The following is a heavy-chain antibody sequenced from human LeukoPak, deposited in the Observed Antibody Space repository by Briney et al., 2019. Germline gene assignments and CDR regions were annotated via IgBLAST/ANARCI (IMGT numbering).Heavy chain of an antibody. CDR2: ISWDGGST. J-gene: IGHJ6*03. V-gene: IGHV3-43D*03. Sequence: GGSLRLSCAPSGFTFDDYAMHWVRQAPGKGLEWVSLISWDGGSTYYADSVKGRFTISRDNSKNSLYLQMNSLRAEDTALYYCAKGGQGSSSWYSDPGSNYDYYYMDVWGKGTTVTVSS. D-gene: IGHD6-13*01. CDR1: GFTFDDYA. CDR3: AKGGQGSSSWYSDPGSNYDYYYMDV.